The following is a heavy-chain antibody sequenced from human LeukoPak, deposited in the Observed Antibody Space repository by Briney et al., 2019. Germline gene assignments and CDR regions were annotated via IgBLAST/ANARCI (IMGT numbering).Heavy chain of an antibody. CDR2: IYYSGST. V-gene: IGHV4-39*01. Sequence: SETLSLTCTVSGGSISSSSYYWGWIRQPPGKGLEWIGSIYYSGSTYYNPSLKSRVTISVDTPKNQFSLKLSSVTAADTAVYYCARRDGYNSDYWGQGTLVTVSS. CDR1: GGSISSSSYY. J-gene: IGHJ4*02. CDR3: ARRDGYNSDY. D-gene: IGHD5-12*01.